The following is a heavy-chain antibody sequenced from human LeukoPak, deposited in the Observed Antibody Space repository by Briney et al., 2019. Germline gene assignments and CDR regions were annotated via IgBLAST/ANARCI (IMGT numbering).Heavy chain of an antibody. CDR3: ARVGYYASGPFSYFDY. D-gene: IGHD3-10*01. CDR2: ISYDGSNK. Sequence: GGSLRLSCAASGFTFSGYGMHWFRQAPGKGLEWVAVISYDGSNKYYADSVKGRFTISRDNSKNTLYLQMNSLSVEDTAVYYCARVGYYASGPFSYFDYWGQGTLVTVSS. CDR1: GFTFSGYG. J-gene: IGHJ4*02. V-gene: IGHV3-30-3*01.